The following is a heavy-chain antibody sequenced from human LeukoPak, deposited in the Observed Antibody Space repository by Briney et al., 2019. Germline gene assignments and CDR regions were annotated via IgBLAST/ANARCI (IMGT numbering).Heavy chain of an antibody. Sequence: PSETLSLTCAVCGGSFSGYYWSWIRQPPGKGLEWIGEINHSGSTNYNPSLKSRVTISVDTSKNQFSLKLSSVTAADTAVYYCARVHPTRYYYDSSGYYVDYWGQGTLVTVSS. D-gene: IGHD3-22*01. J-gene: IGHJ4*02. CDR3: ARVHPTRYYYDSSGYYVDY. CDR2: INHSGST. CDR1: GGSFSGYY. V-gene: IGHV4-34*01.